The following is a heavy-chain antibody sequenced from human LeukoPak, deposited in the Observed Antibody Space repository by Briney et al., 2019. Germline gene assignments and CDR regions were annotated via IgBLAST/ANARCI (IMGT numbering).Heavy chain of an antibody. V-gene: IGHV4-34*01. J-gene: IGHJ6*03. CDR2: INHSGNT. Sequence: SETLSLTCAVYGGSFSGYYWSWIRQPPGKGLEWIGEINHSGNTNYNPSLKSRVTISVDTSKNQFSLKLSSVTAADTAVYYCARRHYYDSSGYRPYYYYYMDVWGKGTTVTISS. CDR1: GGSFSGYY. CDR3: ARRHYYDSSGYRPYYYYYMDV. D-gene: IGHD3-22*01.